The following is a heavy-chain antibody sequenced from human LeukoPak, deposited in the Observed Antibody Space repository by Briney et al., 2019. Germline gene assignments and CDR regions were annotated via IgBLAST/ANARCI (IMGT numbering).Heavy chain of an antibody. Sequence: SETLSLTCTVSGGSISSSSYYWGWIRQPPGKGLEWIGSIYYSGSTYYNPSLKSRVTISVDTSKNQFSLKLSSVTAADTAVYYCARLHDSSGYYPNWFDPWGQGTLVTVSS. CDR3: ARLHDSSGYYPNWFDP. V-gene: IGHV4-39*07. J-gene: IGHJ5*02. CDR2: IYYSGST. D-gene: IGHD3-22*01. CDR1: GGSISSSSYY.